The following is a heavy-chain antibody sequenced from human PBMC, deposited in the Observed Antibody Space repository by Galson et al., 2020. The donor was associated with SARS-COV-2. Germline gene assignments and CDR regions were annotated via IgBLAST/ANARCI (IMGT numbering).Heavy chain of an antibody. CDR3: ATQGGGYSSSWYHFDY. V-gene: IGHV1-18*01. CDR2: ISAYNGNT. Sequence: ASVKVSCKASGYTFTSYGISWVRQAPGQGLEWMGWISAYNGNTNYAQKLQGRVTMTTDSSTSTAYMELRSLRSDDTAVYYLATQGGGYSSSWYHFDYWGQGTLVTVSS. D-gene: IGHD6-13*01. J-gene: IGHJ4*02. CDR1: GYTFTSYG.